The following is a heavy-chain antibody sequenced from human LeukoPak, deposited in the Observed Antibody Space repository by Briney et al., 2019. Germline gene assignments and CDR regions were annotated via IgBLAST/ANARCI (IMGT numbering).Heavy chain of an antibody. Sequence: ASVTVSCKASGYTFTGYYMHWVRQAPGQGLEWMGWINPNSGGTNYAQKFQGRVTMTRDTSISTAYMELSRLRSDDTAVYYCARPNLYSSSWYTAGDAFDIWGQGTMVTVSS. D-gene: IGHD6-13*01. V-gene: IGHV1-2*02. J-gene: IGHJ3*02. CDR3: ARPNLYSSSWYTAGDAFDI. CDR1: GYTFTGYY. CDR2: INPNSGGT.